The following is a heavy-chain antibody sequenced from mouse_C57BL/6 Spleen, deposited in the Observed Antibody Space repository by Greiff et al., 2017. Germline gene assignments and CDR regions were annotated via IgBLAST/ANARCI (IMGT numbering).Heavy chain of an antibody. D-gene: IGHD1-1*01. Sequence: VQLQQSGAELVRPGASVKLSCTASGFNIKDDYMHWVKQRPEQGLEWIGWIDPENGDTEYASKFQGKATITADTSSNTAYLQLSSLTSEDTAVYYCTKHYGSSLYFDYWGQGTTLTVSS. CDR2: IDPENGDT. CDR3: TKHYGSSLYFDY. CDR1: GFNIKDDY. V-gene: IGHV14-4*01. J-gene: IGHJ2*01.